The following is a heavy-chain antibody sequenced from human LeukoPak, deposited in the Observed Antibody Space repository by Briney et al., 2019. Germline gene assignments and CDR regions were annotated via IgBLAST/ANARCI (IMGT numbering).Heavy chain of an antibody. J-gene: IGHJ4*02. V-gene: IGHV4-34*01. CDR2: INHSGST. Sequence: SETLSLTCAVYGGSFSGYYWSWIRQPPGKGLEWIGEINHSGSTNYNPSLKSRVTISVDTSKNQFSLKLSSVTAADTAVYYCARGLTFDYWGQGTLVTVSS. CDR3: ARGLTFDY. CDR1: GGSFSGYY.